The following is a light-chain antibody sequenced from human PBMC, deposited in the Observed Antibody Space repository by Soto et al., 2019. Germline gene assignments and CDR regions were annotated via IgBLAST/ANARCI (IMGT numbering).Light chain of an antibody. J-gene: IGKJ1*01. Sequence: DIQMTQSPSTLSASVGDRVTITCRASQRINNYLAWYQQKPGEAPKLLISRASSLESGVPARFSASGSGTEFTLTISSLQPDDFATYYCLQYNTYSPWTFDQGTKLEIK. CDR2: RAS. V-gene: IGKV1-5*03. CDR3: LQYNTYSPWT. CDR1: QRINNY.